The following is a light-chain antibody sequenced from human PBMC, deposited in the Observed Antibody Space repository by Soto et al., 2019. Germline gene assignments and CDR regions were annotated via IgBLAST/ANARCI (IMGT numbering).Light chain of an antibody. V-gene: IGKV3-11*01. CDR2: HAS. CDR3: QQRANLVT. CDR1: QSVAGY. Sequence: EIVLTQSPATLSLSPGEGATLSCRASQSVAGYLAWYQQRPGQPPRLLIYHASNRATGIPARFSGSGSGTDFTLTISSLEPEDSAVYYCQQRANLVTFGGGTTVEIK. J-gene: IGKJ4*01.